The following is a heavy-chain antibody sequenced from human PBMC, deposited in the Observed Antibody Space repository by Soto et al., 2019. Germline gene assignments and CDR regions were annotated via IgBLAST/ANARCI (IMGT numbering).Heavy chain of an antibody. CDR2: IYYSGSA. CDR1: GGSINNHY. V-gene: IGHV4-59*11. CDR3: ARVSIKGSWDFDY. D-gene: IGHD7-27*01. Sequence: ETLSLTCTVSGGSINNHYWSWIRQPPGKGLEWVGHIYYSGSASYNPSLKSRLTISVDTSKNQFSLKLGSVTAADTAVYYCARVSIKGSWDFDYWGQGTLVTVSS. J-gene: IGHJ4*02.